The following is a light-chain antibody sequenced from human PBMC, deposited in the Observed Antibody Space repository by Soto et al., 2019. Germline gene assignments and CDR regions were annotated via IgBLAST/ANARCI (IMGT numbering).Light chain of an antibody. CDR1: QSVLYSSNNKNY. CDR2: WAS. Sequence: DIVMTQSPDSLAVSLGERATINCKYSQSVLYSSNNKNYLSWYQQKPGQPPKLLIYWASTRESGVPDRFSGSGSGTDFTLTISSLQAEDVAFYYCQPYYHVPYTFGQGTKVEI. V-gene: IGKV4-1*01. J-gene: IGKJ2*01. CDR3: QPYYHVPYT.